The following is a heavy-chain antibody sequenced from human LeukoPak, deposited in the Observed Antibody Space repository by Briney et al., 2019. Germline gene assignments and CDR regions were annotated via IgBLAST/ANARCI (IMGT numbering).Heavy chain of an antibody. V-gene: IGHV4-59*01. CDR1: GGXISSYY. Sequence: PSETLSLTCTVSGGXISSYYCSWIRQPPGKGLEWIGYIYYSGSTNYNPSLKSRVTISVDTSKNQFSLKLSSVTAADTAVYYCARGSGYENFDYWGQGTLVTVSS. D-gene: IGHD5-12*01. J-gene: IGHJ4*02. CDR2: IYYSGST. CDR3: ARGSGYENFDY.